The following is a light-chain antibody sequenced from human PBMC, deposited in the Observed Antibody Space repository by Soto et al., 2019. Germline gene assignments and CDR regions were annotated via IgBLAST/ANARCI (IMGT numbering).Light chain of an antibody. J-gene: IGKJ1*01. V-gene: IGKV3-20*01. CDR1: QSVSSSY. Sequence: EIVLTQSPATLSLSPGERATLSCRASQSVSSSYLAWYQQKPGQAPRLLIYGASSRATGIPDRFSGSGSGTDFTLTISRLEPDDFAVYYWQQYGSSPWTFGQGTKVEIK. CDR3: QQYGSSPWT. CDR2: GAS.